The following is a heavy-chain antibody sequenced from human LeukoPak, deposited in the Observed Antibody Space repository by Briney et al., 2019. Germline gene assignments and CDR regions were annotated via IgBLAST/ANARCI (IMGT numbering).Heavy chain of an antibody. CDR2: IYYRGTT. CDR1: GGSISTSTYY. CDR3: ARNSGSLYFDY. V-gene: IGHV4-39*01. Sequence: SETLSLTCTVSGGSISTSTYYWAWIRQPPGKGLEWIGNIYYRGTTYYNAFLKSRVTISLDTSKNQFSLKLSSVTAADTAVYYCARNSGSLYFDYWGQGTLVTVSS. J-gene: IGHJ4*02. D-gene: IGHD1-26*01.